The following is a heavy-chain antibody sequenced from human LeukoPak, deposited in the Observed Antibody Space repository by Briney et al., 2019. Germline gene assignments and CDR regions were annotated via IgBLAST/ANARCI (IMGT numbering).Heavy chain of an antibody. J-gene: IGHJ4*02. CDR1: GFTFTSYA. V-gene: IGHV3-30-3*01. CDR3: ASEPTGYFDY. D-gene: IGHD1-14*01. Sequence: GGSLRLSCAASGFTFTSYAIHWVRQAPGKGLEWVAVISHDGSNKYYADSVKRRFTTSSDNSNNTLYLQINSLTAEDTAEYYSASEPTGYFDYWGQGTLVTVSS. CDR2: ISHDGSNK.